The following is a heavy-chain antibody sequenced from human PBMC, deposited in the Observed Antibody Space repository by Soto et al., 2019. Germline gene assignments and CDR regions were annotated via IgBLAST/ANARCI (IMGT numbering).Heavy chain of an antibody. Sequence: GGSLRLSCAAPGFTFSSYWMHWVRQAPGKGLVWVSRINSDGSSTSYADSVKGRFTISRDTAKNTLYLQMNSLRAEDTAVYYFATVLRGTRSGENYDFWTAYYSGNDYWGQGTMVTVSS. CDR1: GFTFSSYW. CDR2: INSDGSST. V-gene: IGHV3-74*01. J-gene: IGHJ4*02. CDR3: ATVLRGTRSGENYDFWTAYYSGNDY. D-gene: IGHD3-3*01.